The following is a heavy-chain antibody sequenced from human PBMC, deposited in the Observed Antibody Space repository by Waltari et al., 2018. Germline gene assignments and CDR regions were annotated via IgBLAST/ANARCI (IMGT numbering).Heavy chain of an antibody. D-gene: IGHD3-3*01. CDR1: GYSFTDQF. Sequence: EVHLTQSGAEVKKPGATVKISCKASGYSFTDQFLHWVRQAPGTGPEWIGRVETEDGETTLAEKFEGRVSITADTSTDTAYMDLSRLRSEETALYYCMTLPIFGLVIKNYWGQGTLVTVSS. J-gene: IGHJ1*01. V-gene: IGHV1-69-2*01. CDR2: VETEDGET. CDR3: MTLPIFGLVIKNY.